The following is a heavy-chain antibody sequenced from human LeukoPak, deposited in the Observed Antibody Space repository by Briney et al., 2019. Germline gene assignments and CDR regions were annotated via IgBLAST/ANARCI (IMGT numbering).Heavy chain of an antibody. CDR1: GGTFSSYA. J-gene: IGHJ5*02. CDR3: ARGSTAAGTGWFDP. CDR2: IIPIFGTA. Sequence: GASVKVSCKASGGTFSSYAISWVRQAPGQGLEWMGGIIPIFGTANYAQKFQGRVTITADKSTRTAYMELSSLRSEDTAVYYCARGSTAAGTGWFDPWGQGTLVTVSS. D-gene: IGHD6-13*01. V-gene: IGHV1-69*06.